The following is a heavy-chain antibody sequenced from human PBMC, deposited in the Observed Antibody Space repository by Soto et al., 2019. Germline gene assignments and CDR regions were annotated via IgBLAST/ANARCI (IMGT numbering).Heavy chain of an antibody. CDR3: ARNRRIAVETDV. D-gene: IGHD2-21*01. CDR1: GFTFSDYN. J-gene: IGHJ6*02. Sequence: PVGSLRLSCVASGFTFSDYNMNWLRQTPGKGLEWVSSIASRSNYIYYADSLKGRFTVSRDNARNSLYLQVDNLRAEDTAVYYCARNRRIAVETDVWGQGTTVTVSS. V-gene: IGHV3-21*01. CDR2: IASRSNYI.